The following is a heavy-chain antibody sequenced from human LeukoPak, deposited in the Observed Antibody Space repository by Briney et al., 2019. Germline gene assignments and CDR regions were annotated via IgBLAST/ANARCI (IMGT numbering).Heavy chain of an antibody. D-gene: IGHD5-24*01. V-gene: IGHV1-2*02. CDR3: ARDQATAQDGYNTVFDY. CDR1: VYTFTGYY. Sequence: ASVKDSCKASVYTFTGYYMHWVRQAPGQGLEWMGWINPNSGGTNYAQKFQGRVTMTRDTSISTAYMGLSRLRSDDTAVYDCARDQATAQDGYNTVFDYWGQGTLVTVSS. J-gene: IGHJ4*02. CDR2: INPNSGGT.